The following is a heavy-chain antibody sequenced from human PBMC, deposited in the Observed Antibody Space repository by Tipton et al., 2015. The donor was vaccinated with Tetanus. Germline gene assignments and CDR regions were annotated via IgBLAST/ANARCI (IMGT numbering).Heavy chain of an antibody. CDR1: GFTFSNYW. D-gene: IGHD4-11*01. V-gene: IGHV3-74*03. J-gene: IGHJ4*02. Sequence: SLRLSCVASGFTFSNYWMHWVRQAPGKGLVWVSRIDRDGISTTYADSVKGRFTISRDNAKNTLYLQMNSLRAEDTAVYYCATSYSNYGYDYWGQGTLVTVSS. CDR3: ATSYSNYGYDY. CDR2: IDRDGIST.